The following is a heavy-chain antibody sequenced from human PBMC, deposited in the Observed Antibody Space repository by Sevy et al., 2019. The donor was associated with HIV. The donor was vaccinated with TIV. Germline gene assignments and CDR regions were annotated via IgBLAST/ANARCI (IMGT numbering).Heavy chain of an antibody. V-gene: IGHV3-49*04. D-gene: IGHD3-22*01. CDR1: GFTFGDYA. CDR3: TRDRITMIVVEASHDAFDI. CDR2: IRSKAYGGTT. J-gene: IGHJ3*02. Sequence: GGSLRLSCTASGFTFGDYAMSWVRQAPGKGLEWVGFIRSKAYGGTTEYAASVKGRFTISRDDSKSIAYLQMNSLKTEDTAVYYCTRDRITMIVVEASHDAFDIWGQGTMVTVSS.